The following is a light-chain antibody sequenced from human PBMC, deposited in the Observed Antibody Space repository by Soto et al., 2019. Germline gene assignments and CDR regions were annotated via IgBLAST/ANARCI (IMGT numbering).Light chain of an antibody. Sequence: AIQMTQSPSSLSASIGDRVIITCRASQGIRNDLAWYQQKSGKAPKLLIYAASTLQSGVPSRFSGSGSGTDFTLTISSLQPEDFATYHCLQAYNYPYTLGQGTKVDIK. CDR2: AAS. CDR1: QGIRND. V-gene: IGKV1-6*01. CDR3: LQAYNYPYT. J-gene: IGKJ2*01.